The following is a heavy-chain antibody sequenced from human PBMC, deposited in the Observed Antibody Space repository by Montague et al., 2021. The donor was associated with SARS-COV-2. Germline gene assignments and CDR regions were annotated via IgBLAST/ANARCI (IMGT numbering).Heavy chain of an antibody. D-gene: IGHD5-12*01. CDR1: GGSTSSDSYY. CDR2: VYTTGST. V-gene: IGHV4-61*02. CDR3: ARAVIYGGYAFAYFDF. J-gene: IGHJ4*02. Sequence: TLSLTCTVSGGSTSSDSYYWSWIRQPAGKGLEWIGRVYTTGSTNYNPSLRSRVTISGDTSRNQFSLRLTSVTAADTAMYYCARAVIYGGYAFAYFDFWGQGVLVTVSS.